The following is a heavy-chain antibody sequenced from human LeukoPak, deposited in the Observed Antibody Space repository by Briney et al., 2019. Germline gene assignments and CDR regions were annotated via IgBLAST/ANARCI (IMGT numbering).Heavy chain of an antibody. Sequence: GGSLRLSCAGSGFALKSYSLSWVRQAPGKGLEWVSSISSTSAYIYYADSVKGRFTISRDNAKNSLYLQMNSLRAEDTAVYYCARDEEEGYCSSTNCYPQYFQHWGRGTLVTVSS. CDR2: ISSTSAYI. CDR1: GFALKSYS. V-gene: IGHV3-21*01. D-gene: IGHD2-2*01. CDR3: ARDEEEGYCSSTNCYPQYFQH. J-gene: IGHJ1*01.